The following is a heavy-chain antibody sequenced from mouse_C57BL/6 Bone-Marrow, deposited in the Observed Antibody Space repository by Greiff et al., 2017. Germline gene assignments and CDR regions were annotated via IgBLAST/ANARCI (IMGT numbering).Heavy chain of an antibody. J-gene: IGHJ1*03. CDR3: ARSGGNYVSYWYFDV. Sequence: QVQLQQPGAELVKPGASVKLSCKASGYTFTSYWMHWVKQRPGQGLEWIGMIHPTSGSTNYNEKFKSKATLTVDKSSSTAYKQLSSLTSEDSAVYYCARSGGNYVSYWYFDVWGTGTTVTVSS. CDR1: GYTFTSYW. CDR2: IHPTSGST. V-gene: IGHV1-64*01. D-gene: IGHD2-1*01.